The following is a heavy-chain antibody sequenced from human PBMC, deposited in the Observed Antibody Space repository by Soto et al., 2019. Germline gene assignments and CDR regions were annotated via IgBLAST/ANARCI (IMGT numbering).Heavy chain of an antibody. CDR3: ALLDYGDEEGWFDP. V-gene: IGHV1-8*01. J-gene: IGHJ5*02. CDR2: MNPNSGNT. D-gene: IGHD4-17*01. Sequence: QVQLVQSGAEVKKPGASVKVSCQASGYTFTSYDITWVRQATGQGLEWMGWMNPNSGNTGYAQKFQGRVTMTRNTSISTAYMELSSLRSEDTAVYYCALLDYGDEEGWFDPWGQGTLVTVSS. CDR1: GYTFTSYD.